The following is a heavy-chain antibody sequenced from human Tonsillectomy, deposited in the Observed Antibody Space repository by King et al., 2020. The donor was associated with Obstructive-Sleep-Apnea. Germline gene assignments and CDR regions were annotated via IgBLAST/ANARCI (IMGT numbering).Heavy chain of an antibody. D-gene: IGHD3-10*01. J-gene: IGHJ6*02. CDR3: ARHRPPYYYGSGRYGMDV. V-gene: IGHV5-10-1*03. CDR2: IDPSDSYT. Sequence: FQLVQSEAEVKKPGGSLTISCKGSGYSFTSYWISWVRQMPGKGLEWMGRIDPSDSYTNYSPSFQGHVTISADKSIRTAYLQWSSLKASDTAMYYCARHRPPYYYGSGRYGMDVWVQGTTVIVSS. CDR1: GYSFTSYW.